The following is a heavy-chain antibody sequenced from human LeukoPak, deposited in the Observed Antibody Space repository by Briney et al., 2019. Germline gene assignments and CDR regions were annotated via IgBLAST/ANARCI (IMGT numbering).Heavy chain of an antibody. D-gene: IGHD2/OR15-2a*01. J-gene: IGHJ4*02. CDR2: INPSGGST. CDR3: ARTRGSHISMAYLDY. Sequence: ASVKVSCKASGYTFTSYYIHWVRQAPGQGLEWMGLINPSGGSTNYAQKFQGRVTMTRDTSISTAYMELSSLRSDDTAVYYCARTRGSHISMAYLDYWGQRTLVTVSS. V-gene: IGHV1-46*01. CDR1: GYTFTSYY.